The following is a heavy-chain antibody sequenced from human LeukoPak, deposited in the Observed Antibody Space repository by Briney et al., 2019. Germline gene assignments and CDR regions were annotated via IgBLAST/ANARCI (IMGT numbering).Heavy chain of an antibody. CDR1: GFGFSSFG. CDR2: IWFDGSYK. D-gene: IGHD2-2*01. V-gene: IGHV3-33*01. Sequence: GGSLRLSCAASGFGFSSFGMHWVRQAPGRGLEWTAVIWFDGSYKYYADSVKGRFTISRDNSKNTLYLQMNSLRAEDTAVYYCARARFCSSTSCSYFDPWGQGTLVTVSS. CDR3: ARARFCSSTSCSYFDP. J-gene: IGHJ4*02.